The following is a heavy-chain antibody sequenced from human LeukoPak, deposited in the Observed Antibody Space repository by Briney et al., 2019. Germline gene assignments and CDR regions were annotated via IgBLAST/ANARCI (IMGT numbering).Heavy chain of an antibody. J-gene: IGHJ6*02. CDR2: IYYSGST. V-gene: IGHV4-39*07. CDR3: ARVRRGIAAAGTAGYYYYGMDV. CDR1: GGSISSSSYY. Sequence: PSETLSLTCTVSGGSISSSSYYWGWIRQPPGKGLEWIGSIYYSGSTYYNPSLKSRVTISVDTSKNQFSLKLSSVTAADTAVYYCARVRRGIAAAGTAGYYYYGMDVWGQGTTVTVSS. D-gene: IGHD6-13*01.